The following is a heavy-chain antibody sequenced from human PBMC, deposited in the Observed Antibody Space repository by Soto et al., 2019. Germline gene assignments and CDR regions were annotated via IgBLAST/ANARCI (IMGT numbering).Heavy chain of an antibody. D-gene: IGHD6-6*01. CDR2: IYYSGRT. CDR3: ARDPKGHIAARPDY. V-gene: IGHV4-31*03. Sequence: QPLSLTCTFSGGSISSGGYYWSWIRQHPGRGLEWIGYIYYSGRTYYNPSLKSRVTISVDTSKNQFSLRAEDTAVYYCARDPKGHIAARPDYWGQGTLVTVSS. J-gene: IGHJ4*02. CDR1: GGSISSGGYY.